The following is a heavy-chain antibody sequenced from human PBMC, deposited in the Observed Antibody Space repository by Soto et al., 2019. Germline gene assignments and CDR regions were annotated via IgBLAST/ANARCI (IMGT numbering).Heavy chain of an antibody. J-gene: IGHJ3*02. Sequence: EVLLLQSGGGSVQPGGSLRLSCAASGFIFDDYAMRWVRQAPGKGLEWVSAISSTGRRTYYADSVKGRFTISRDNSKNTLDLQMNNLGVEDAALYYCSNRPGESDDFDMWGQGTMVTVS. V-gene: IGHV3-23*01. CDR1: GFIFDDYA. CDR3: SNRPGESDDFDM. CDR2: ISSTGRRT.